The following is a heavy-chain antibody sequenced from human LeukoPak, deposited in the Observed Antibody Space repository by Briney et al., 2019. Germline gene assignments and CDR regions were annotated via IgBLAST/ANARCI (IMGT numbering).Heavy chain of an antibody. J-gene: IGHJ5*02. V-gene: IGHV3-23*01. Sequence: GALRLSCAVSGFTFSGYAMNWVRQAPGKGLEWVSGISDSGDSTYYADSVKGRFTISRDNSKNTLYLQMNSLRAEDTAVYYCAKTQGIANWFDPWGQGTLVTVSS. CDR3: AKTQGIANWFDP. D-gene: IGHD6-13*01. CDR1: GFTFSGYA. CDR2: ISDSGDST.